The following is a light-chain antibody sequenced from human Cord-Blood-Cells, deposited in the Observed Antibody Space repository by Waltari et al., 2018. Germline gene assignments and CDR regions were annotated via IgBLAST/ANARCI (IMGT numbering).Light chain of an antibody. CDR2: AAS. CDR1: QSISSY. V-gene: IGKV1-39*01. J-gene: IGKJ4*01. Sequence: MQMTQSTSSPPAPLGQRVNITCRASQSISSYLNWYQQKPGKAPKLLIYAASSLQSGVPARFSGSGSGTEFTLTISSLQPEDFATYYCQQSYSTPLTFGGGTKVEIK. CDR3: QQSYSTPLT.